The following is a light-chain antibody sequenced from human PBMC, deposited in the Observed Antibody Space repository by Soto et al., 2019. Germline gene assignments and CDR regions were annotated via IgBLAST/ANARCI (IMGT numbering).Light chain of an antibody. J-gene: IGKJ1*01. Sequence: EVMMTHFTDTVSVTPGETVTLSCGASQSVRTNLAWYQQRPGQAPRLLIHYSSTRASDIPARFSGSGSGTNFTLSISSLQSEDFAVYYCQQYAYWPETFGQGTKGEIK. CDR1: QSVRTN. CDR2: YSS. V-gene: IGKV3D-15*01. CDR3: QQYAYWPET.